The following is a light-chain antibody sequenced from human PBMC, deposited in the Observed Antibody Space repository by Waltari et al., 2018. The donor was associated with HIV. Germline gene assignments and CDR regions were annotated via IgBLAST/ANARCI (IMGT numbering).Light chain of an antibody. CDR3: QQYGTSPQT. CDR1: QSVSSSF. V-gene: IGKV3-20*01. J-gene: IGKJ1*01. Sequence: EIVLTQSPDTLSLFPGERATLTCRASQSVSSSFLAWYQPKPGQAPRLLIFGANTRATGIADRFRGSGSGTDFTLIINRLEPEDFAVYHCQQYGTSPQTFGQGTKVEIK. CDR2: GAN.